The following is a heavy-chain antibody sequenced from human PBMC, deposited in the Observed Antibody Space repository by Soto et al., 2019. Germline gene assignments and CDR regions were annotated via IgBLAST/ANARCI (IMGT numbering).Heavy chain of an antibody. CDR2: IWYHGRDI. V-gene: IGHV3-33*06. CDR3: AKASSIAARPRGNFAY. CDR1: GFVSRDYS. D-gene: IGHD6-25*01. Sequence: SLRPSSAASGFVSRDYSIHWVRQAPGGGLDWVAGIWYHGRDIFYTDSVKGRFTISRDTSKKMLYLQMNRLRAEETAVFYCAKASSIAARPRGNFAYWGHGT. J-gene: IGHJ4*01.